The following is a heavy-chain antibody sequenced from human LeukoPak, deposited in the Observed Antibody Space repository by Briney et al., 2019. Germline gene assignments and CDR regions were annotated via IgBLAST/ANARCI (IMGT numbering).Heavy chain of an antibody. CDR2: INHSGST. CDR1: GGSFSGYY. CDR3: ARSSLRYSSGWYQSGFYDY. V-gene: IGHV4-34*01. D-gene: IGHD6-19*01. J-gene: IGHJ4*02. Sequence: SETLSLTCAVYGGSFSGYYWSWIRQPPGKGLEWIGEINHSGSTNYNPSLKSRVTISVDTSKNQFSLKLSSVTAADTAVYYCARSSLRYSSGWYQSGFYDYWGQGTLVTVSS.